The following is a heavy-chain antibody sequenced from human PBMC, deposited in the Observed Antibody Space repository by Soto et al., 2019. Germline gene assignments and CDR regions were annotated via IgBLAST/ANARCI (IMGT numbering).Heavy chain of an antibody. CDR3: ARERGRTPAYYYGVDV. CDR1: GGSISGYY. V-gene: IGHV4-59*01. D-gene: IGHD2-15*01. J-gene: IGHJ6*02. Sequence: QVQLQESGPGLVKPSETLSLTCTVSGGSISGYYWSWIRQPPGKGLEWIGYIHYSGSTNYHPSLKSRITRSADTSQNQISLNLRSVTTAATAVYYGARERGRTPAYYYGVDVWGQGTAVIVSS. CDR2: IHYSGST.